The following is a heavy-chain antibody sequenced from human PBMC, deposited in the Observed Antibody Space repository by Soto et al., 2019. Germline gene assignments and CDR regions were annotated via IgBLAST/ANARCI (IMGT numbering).Heavy chain of an antibody. V-gene: IGHV1-3*01. Sequence: GASVKVSCKTSGYTFTSYGVSWVRQAPGQRLEWMGWINAGNGNTKYSQKFQGRVTITRDTSASTAYMELSSLRSEDTAVYYCARGGEPIDYWGQGTLVTVSS. CDR3: ARGGEPIDY. CDR1: GYTFTSYG. J-gene: IGHJ4*02. D-gene: IGHD2-21*01. CDR2: INAGNGNT.